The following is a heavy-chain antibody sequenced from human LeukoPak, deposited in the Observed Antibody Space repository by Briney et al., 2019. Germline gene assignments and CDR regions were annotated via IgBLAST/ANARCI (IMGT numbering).Heavy chain of an antibody. CDR3: ARDRGYGIVVVPAATILDY. J-gene: IGHJ4*02. CDR2: INPSGGST. D-gene: IGHD2-2*01. Sequence: ASVKVSCKASGYTFTSYYMHWVRQAPGQGLEWMGIINPSGGSTSYAQKFQGRVTMTRDTSTSTFYMELSSLRTEDTAVYYCARDRGYGIVVVPAATILDYWGQGTLVTVSS. V-gene: IGHV1-46*01. CDR1: GYTFTSYY.